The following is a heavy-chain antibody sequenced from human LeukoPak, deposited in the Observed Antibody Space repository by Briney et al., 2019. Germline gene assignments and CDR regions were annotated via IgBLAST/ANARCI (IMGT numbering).Heavy chain of an antibody. D-gene: IGHD2-2*01. V-gene: IGHV3-23*01. CDR3: AKDYCSSTSCYYYYYYGMDV. Sequence: GGSLRPSCAASGFTFSSYAMSWVRQAPGKGLEWVSAISGSGGSTYYADSVKGRFTISRDNSKNTLYLQMNSLRAEDTAVYYCAKDYCSSTSCYYYYYYGMDVWGKGTTVTVSS. J-gene: IGHJ6*04. CDR1: GFTFSSYA. CDR2: ISGSGGST.